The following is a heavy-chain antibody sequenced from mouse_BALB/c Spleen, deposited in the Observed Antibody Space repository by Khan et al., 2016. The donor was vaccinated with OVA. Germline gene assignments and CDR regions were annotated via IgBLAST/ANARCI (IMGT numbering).Heavy chain of an antibody. CDR1: GYSFTDYN. CDR2: IDPYNGGT. D-gene: IGHD1-1*01. V-gene: IGHV1S135*01. J-gene: IGHJ2*01. CDR3: ARTDYYDNNYYFDY. Sequence: EVQLQESGPELVKPGASVKVSCKASGYSFTDYNMFWVKQSHGKSLEWIGYIDPYNGGTSYNQKFKGKVTLTVDKSSSPAFMHLSSLTSEDSAVFYCARTDYYDNNYYFDYWGQGTTLTVSS.